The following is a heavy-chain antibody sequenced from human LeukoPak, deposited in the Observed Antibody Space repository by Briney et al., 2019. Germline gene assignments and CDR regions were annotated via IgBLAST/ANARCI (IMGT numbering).Heavy chain of an antibody. CDR3: ARAAVRGVIPFDY. Sequence: SETLSLTCAVYGGSFSGYYWSWIRQPPGKGLEWIGEINHSGSTNYNPSLKSRVTISVDTSKNQFSLKLSSVTAADTAVYYCARAAVRGVIPFDYWGQGTLVTVSS. J-gene: IGHJ4*02. D-gene: IGHD3-10*01. CDR2: INHSGST. V-gene: IGHV4-34*01. CDR1: GGSFSGYY.